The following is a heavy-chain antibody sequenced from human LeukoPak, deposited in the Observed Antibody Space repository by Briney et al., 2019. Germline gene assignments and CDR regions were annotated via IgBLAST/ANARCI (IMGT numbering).Heavy chain of an antibody. J-gene: IGHJ1*01. D-gene: IGHD4-23*01. CDR2: IYHSGST. CDR1: DDSIRNNYY. V-gene: IGHV4-38-2*01. Sequence: PSETLSLTCAVSDDSIRNNYYWGWIRQPPGKGLEWIGSIYHSGSTYYNPSHKSRVTISADTSKNQFSLKVNSVNAADTAVYYGAGRRGVRGNSGLVYFHNWGQGTLVTVSS. CDR3: AGRRGVRGNSGLVYFHN.